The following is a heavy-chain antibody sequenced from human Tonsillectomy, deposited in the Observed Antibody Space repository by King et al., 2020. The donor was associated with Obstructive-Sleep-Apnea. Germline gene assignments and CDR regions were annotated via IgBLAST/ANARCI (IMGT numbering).Heavy chain of an antibody. CDR1: GGSISSSSYY. J-gene: IGHJ5*02. D-gene: IGHD4-11*01. CDR3: ARGQSPRDWFDP. CDR2: FCYSETT. V-gene: IGHV4-39*07. Sequence: MQLQESGPGLVKPSETLSLTCTVSGGSISSSSYYWGWIRQPPGKGLEWIGSFCYSETTYYNPSLKSRVPISVDTSDTSKNQFSLKLNSVTAADTAVYYCARGQSPRDWFDPWGQGTLVTVSS.